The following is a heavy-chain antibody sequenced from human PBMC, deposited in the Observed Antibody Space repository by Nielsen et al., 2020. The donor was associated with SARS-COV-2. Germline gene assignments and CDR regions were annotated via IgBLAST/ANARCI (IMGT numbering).Heavy chain of an antibody. D-gene: IGHD2-2*01. V-gene: IGHV4-4*02. CDR3: AGGDLVVVPSPILGLGPFFYYFYLDV. Sequence: SETLSLTCAVSGGSVSSNDWWTWVRQSPGKGLELIGEVSHSGSINYNPSLKSRVTLSMDKSKRQFSLRLTSVSAADTAVYFCAGGDLVVVPSPILGLGPFFYYFYLDVWGKGTTVIVSS. J-gene: IGHJ6*03. CDR1: GGSVSSNDW. CDR2: VSHSGSI.